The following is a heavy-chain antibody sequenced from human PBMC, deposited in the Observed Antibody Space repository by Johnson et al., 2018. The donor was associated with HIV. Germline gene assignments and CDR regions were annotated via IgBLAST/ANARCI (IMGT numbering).Heavy chain of an antibody. Sequence: QVQLVESGGGVVQVGRSLRLSCEASGFTFSRYGMHWVRQAPGKGLEWVAVIWYDGSNKNYTESVKGRFSISRDNSKNTLYRQMNSLRAEDTATYYCAKSPGKDNGGNSGGIDFWGQGTRVTVSS. V-gene: IGHV3-33*03. D-gene: IGHD4-23*01. J-gene: IGHJ3*01. CDR3: AKSPGKDNGGNSGGIDF. CDR1: GFTFSRYG. CDR2: IWYDGSNK.